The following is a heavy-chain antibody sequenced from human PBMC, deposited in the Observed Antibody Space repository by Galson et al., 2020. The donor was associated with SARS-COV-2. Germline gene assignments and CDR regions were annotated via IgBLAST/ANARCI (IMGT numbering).Heavy chain of an antibody. Sequence: SETLSLTCTVSGGSIRSSSYYWGWSRQPPGKGLEWIGSIYYSGSTYYNPSLKSRVTISVDTSKNQFSLKLSSVTAADTAVYYCARLNDDYYYYYGMDVWGQGTTVTGSS. J-gene: IGHJ6*02. V-gene: IGHV4-39*01. CDR1: GGSIRSSSYY. D-gene: IGHD2-8*01. CDR3: ARLNDDYYYYYGMDV. CDR2: IYYSGST.